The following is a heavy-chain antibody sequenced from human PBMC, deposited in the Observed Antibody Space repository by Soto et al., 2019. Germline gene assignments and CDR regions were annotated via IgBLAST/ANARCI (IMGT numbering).Heavy chain of an antibody. D-gene: IGHD5-12*01. CDR3: ARPPIAGYSGYDSDLYNWFDP. J-gene: IGHJ5*02. V-gene: IGHV4-39*01. CDR1: GGSISSSSYY. CDR2: IYYSGST. Sequence: QLQLQESGPGLVKPSETLSLTCTVSGGSISSSSYYWGWIRQPPGKGLEWIGSIYYSGSTYYNPSLKSRVTISVDTSKNQFSLKLSSVTAADTAVYYCARPPIAGYSGYDSDLYNWFDPWGQGTLVTVSS.